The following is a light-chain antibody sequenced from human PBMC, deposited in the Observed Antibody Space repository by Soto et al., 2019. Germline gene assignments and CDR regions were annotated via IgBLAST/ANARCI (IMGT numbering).Light chain of an antibody. CDR1: SSNIGRNT. J-gene: IGLJ3*02. Sequence: QAVVTQPPSASGTPGQRVTISCSGSSSNIGRNTVNWYQQLPGTAPKLVIYSNNQRPSGVPDRFSGSKSGTSASLAIRGLQSEDEADYYCAAWDDSLNRCEFGGGTKVTVL. CDR2: SNN. CDR3: AAWDDSLNRCE. V-gene: IGLV1-44*01.